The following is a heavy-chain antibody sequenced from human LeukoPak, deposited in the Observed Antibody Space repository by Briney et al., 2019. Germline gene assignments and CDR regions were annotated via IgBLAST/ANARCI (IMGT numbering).Heavy chain of an antibody. J-gene: IGHJ4*02. D-gene: IGHD6-19*01. V-gene: IGHV3-74*01. Sequence: GGSLRLSCAASGFTFSSYWMHWVRQAPGEGLVWVSRIKTDGTTTNYADPVKGRFTVSRDNAKNTLYLQMNSLRAEDTAVYYCARGPYTSGVYRLDYWGQGTLVTVSS. CDR3: ARGPYTSGVYRLDY. CDR1: GFTFSSYW. CDR2: IKTDGTTT.